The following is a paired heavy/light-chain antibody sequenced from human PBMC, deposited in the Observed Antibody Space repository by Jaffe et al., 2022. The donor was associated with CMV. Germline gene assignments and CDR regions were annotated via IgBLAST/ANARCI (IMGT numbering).Heavy chain of an antibody. J-gene: IGHJ4*02. CDR3: TREGMVVVATRAFDY. Sequence: VHLEQSGPEVKKPGASVKISCKTSGYTFSDYYMHWVRHVPGQGLEWMAIMHPGSGSATYAHKFQGRLIMTRDTSTNTVYMELSSLRPEDTALYFCTREGMVVVATRAFDYWGQGTLVTVSS. CDR2: MHPGSGSA. V-gene: IGHV1-46*01. D-gene: IGHD2-15*01. CDR1: GYTFSDYY.
Light chain of an antibody. CDR3: QQSYITPRT. CDR2: AAS. J-gene: IGKJ1*01. V-gene: IGKV1-39*01. CDR1: QNIKNY. Sequence: DIQMPQSPSSLSASVGDTVTITCRAGQNIKNYLNWYQHKPGKAPDLLIFAASTLQSGVPSRFSGSGSGTDFTLTISNLQPEDVATYYCQQSYITPRTFGQGTKVEIK.